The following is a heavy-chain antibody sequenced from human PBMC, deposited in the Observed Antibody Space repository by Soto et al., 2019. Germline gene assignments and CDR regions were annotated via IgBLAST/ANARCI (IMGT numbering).Heavy chain of an antibody. CDR1: GFTFSTYD. D-gene: IGHD2-15*01. CDR3: ARDRCDVGRCDSDY. Sequence: EVQLVESGGGLVQPGGSLSLSCAASGFTFSTYDFHWVRQAPGKGLEWLSAIGPKFDTYYARSVAGRFTMSRDNARNSFFLHMDSRRAEDTALYYCARDRCDVGRCDSDYWGQGTLVTVSS. V-gene: IGHV3-13*01. J-gene: IGHJ4*02. CDR2: IGPKFDT.